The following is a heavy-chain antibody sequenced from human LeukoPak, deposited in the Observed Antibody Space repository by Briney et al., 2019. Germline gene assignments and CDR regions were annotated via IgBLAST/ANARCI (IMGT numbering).Heavy chain of an antibody. J-gene: IGHJ4*02. V-gene: IGHV3-21*01. D-gene: IGHD3-22*01. CDR3: ARTDYYDSSGFDS. CDR1: GFTFSTYS. CDR2: ISSSRSYI. Sequence: GGSLRLSCAASGFTFSTYSVNWVRQAPGKGLEWVSSISSSRSYISYADSVKGRFTISRDNAKNSLYLQMNSLRAEDTAVYYCARTDYYDSSGFDSWGQGTLVTVSS.